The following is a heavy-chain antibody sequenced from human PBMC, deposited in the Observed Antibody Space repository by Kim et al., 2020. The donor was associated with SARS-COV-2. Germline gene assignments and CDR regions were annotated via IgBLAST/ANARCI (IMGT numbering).Heavy chain of an antibody. Sequence: SETLSLTCTVSGGSISSSSYYWGWIRQPPGKGLEWIGSIYYSGSTYYTPSRKSRVTISVDTSKNQFSLKLSSVTAADTAVYYCARQMSITMIVVVISTHFDYWGQGTLVTVSS. CDR2: IYYSGST. CDR3: ARQMSITMIVVVISTHFDY. J-gene: IGHJ4*02. CDR1: GGSISSSSYY. D-gene: IGHD3-22*01. V-gene: IGHV4-39*01.